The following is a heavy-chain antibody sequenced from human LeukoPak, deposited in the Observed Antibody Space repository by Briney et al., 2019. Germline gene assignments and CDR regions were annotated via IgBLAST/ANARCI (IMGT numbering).Heavy chain of an antibody. CDR2: IYSGGST. Sequence: PGGSLRLSCAAFGFSFSTQRMHWVRQAPGKGLVWVSVIYSGGSTYYADSVKGRFTISRDNSKNTLYLQMNSLRAEDTAVYYCATEAAMEDYYYYGMDVWGQGTTVTVSS. CDR3: ATEAAMEDYYYYGMDV. D-gene: IGHD2-2*01. CDR1: GFSFSTQR. J-gene: IGHJ6*02. V-gene: IGHV3-53*01.